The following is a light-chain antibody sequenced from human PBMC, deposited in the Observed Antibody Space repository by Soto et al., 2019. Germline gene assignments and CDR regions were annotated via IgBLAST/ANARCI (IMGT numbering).Light chain of an antibody. Sequence: DIVMTQSPLSLPVTPGEPASIPCRSHQRLLYSDVRNYLGWYPKKPGQSPQLLIYLGSNRASGVPSRFSGGGSGTDFTLKISRVEAEDVGVYYCMQALQTPLTFGGGTKVDIK. J-gene: IGKJ4*01. CDR3: MQALQTPLT. CDR2: LGS. V-gene: IGKV2-28*01. CDR1: QRLLYSDVRNY.